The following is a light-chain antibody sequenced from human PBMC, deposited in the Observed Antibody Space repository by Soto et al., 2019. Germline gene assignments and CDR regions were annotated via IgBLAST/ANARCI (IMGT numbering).Light chain of an antibody. J-gene: IGKJ4*01. Sequence: DIQVTQSPSFLSASVGDRVTITCRASQYLCNHLAWYQQKSGRTPNLLIYAASTLQSGVPSRFSGSGFGTEFTLTIISLQPEDFATYYCQQLLNYPLTFGGGTKVEIK. CDR1: QYLCNH. V-gene: IGKV1-9*01. CDR2: AAS. CDR3: QQLLNYPLT.